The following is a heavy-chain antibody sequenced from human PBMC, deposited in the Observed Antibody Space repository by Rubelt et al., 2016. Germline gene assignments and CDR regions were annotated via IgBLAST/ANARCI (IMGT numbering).Heavy chain of an antibody. CDR1: GGSIGSSSYH. Sequence: QLQLQESGPGLVKPSETLSLTCTVSGGSIGSSSYHWGWIRQPPGKGLEWIGSVYYSGSAYYNPFLKSRVAISVDTSKNQVARRLRSGTAADTALYYWARQGGPTGGFDYWGQGTLVTVSS. D-gene: IGHD3-10*01. CDR2: VYYSGSA. J-gene: IGHJ4*02. CDR3: ARQGGPTGGFDY. V-gene: IGHV4-39*01.